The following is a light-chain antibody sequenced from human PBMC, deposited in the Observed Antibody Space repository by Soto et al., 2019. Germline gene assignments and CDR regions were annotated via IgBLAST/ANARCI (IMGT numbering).Light chain of an antibody. V-gene: IGKV1-5*03. CDR3: HQYNTFPPYT. Sequence: DIQMTQSPSTLSASVGDRFTLTCRASQSVTDWLAWYQQKPGEAPKVLIYKASNLESGVPSRFSGSGFGTEFTLTISSLQPDDSAVYYCHQYNTFPPYTFGQGTKLEI. CDR2: KAS. CDR1: QSVTDW. J-gene: IGKJ2*01.